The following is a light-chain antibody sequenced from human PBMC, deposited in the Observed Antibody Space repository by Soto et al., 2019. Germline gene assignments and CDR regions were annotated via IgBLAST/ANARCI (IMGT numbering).Light chain of an antibody. J-gene: IGLJ2*01. CDR2: DVS. CDR1: SSDVGGYNY. CDR3: CSYAGSHSL. V-gene: IGLV2-11*01. Sequence: QSALTQPRSVSGSPGQSVTISCTGTSSDVGGYNYVSWYQQHPGKAPKLMIYDVSQRPSGVPDRFSGSKSGNTASLTISGLQAEDEADYYCCSYAGSHSLFGGGTKLTVL.